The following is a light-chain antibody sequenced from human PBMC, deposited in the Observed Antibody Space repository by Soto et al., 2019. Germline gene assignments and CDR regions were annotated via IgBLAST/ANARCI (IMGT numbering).Light chain of an antibody. J-gene: IGKJ1*01. V-gene: IGKV3-11*01. CDR2: DAS. CDR3: QQYNSYWT. Sequence: EIVLTQSPATLSLSPGERATLSCRASQSVSSFLAWYQQKPGQAPRLLIYDASHRATGIPARFSGSGSGTEFTLTISSLQPDDFATYYCQQYNSYWTFGQGTKVDIK. CDR1: QSVSSF.